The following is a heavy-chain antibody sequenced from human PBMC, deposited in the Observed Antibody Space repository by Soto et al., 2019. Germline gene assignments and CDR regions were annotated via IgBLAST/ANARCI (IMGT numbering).Heavy chain of an antibody. D-gene: IGHD6-6*01. CDR1: GFTFNTYA. Sequence: PGESLKISCAASGFTFNTYAMSWVRQAPGKGLEWVSTISGTGGSTYYADSVKGRFTISRDNSKNTLYLQMNSLRAEGTVVYYCAKASPFYSQPHSSSGVHYYYGMDVWGQGTTVTVSS. J-gene: IGHJ6*02. CDR3: AKASPFYSQPHSSSGVHYYYGMDV. V-gene: IGHV3-23*01. CDR2: ISGTGGST.